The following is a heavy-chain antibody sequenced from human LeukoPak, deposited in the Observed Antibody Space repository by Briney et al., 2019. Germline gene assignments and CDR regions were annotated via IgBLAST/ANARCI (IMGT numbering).Heavy chain of an antibody. Sequence: ASVKVSCKASGYTFTSYDINWVRQATGQGLEWMGWMNPNSGNTGYAQKFQGRVTITRDTSISTAYMELSSLRSEDTAVCYCARNGREIRHFQQWGQGTLVTVSS. CDR3: ARNGREIRHFQQ. J-gene: IGHJ1*01. CDR2: MNPNSGNT. V-gene: IGHV1-8*03. D-gene: IGHD1-26*01. CDR1: GYTFTSYD.